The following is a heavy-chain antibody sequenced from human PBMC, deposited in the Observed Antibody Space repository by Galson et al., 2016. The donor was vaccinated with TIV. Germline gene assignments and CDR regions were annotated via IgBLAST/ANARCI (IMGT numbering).Heavy chain of an antibody. D-gene: IGHD2-2*01. CDR2: INPHSGGT. CDR1: GGSFSSQS. J-gene: IGHJ6*02. Sequence: SVKVSCKASGGSFSSQSINWVRQAPGQGLEWMGRINPHSGGTDYAPKFQGRVTMTRDTSISIAYMDLSGLRSDDTVVYYCARERGPGYVDSTSCCGYDGFDVRGQGTTVTVSS. CDR3: ARERGPGYVDSTSCCGYDGFDV. V-gene: IGHV1-2*05.